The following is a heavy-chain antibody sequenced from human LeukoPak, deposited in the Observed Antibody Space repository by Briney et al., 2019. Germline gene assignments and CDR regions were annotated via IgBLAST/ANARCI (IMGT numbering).Heavy chain of an antibody. J-gene: IGHJ6*02. CDR2: ISSSSSYI. Sequence: GGSLRLSCAASGFTFSSYSMNWVRQAPGKGLEWVSSISSSSSYIYYADSVKGRFTISRDNAKNSLYLQMNSLRAEDTAVCYCARVGYSMFYGMDVWGQGTTVTVSS. V-gene: IGHV3-21*01. CDR1: GFTFSSYS. CDR3: ARVGYSMFYGMDV. D-gene: IGHD2-15*01.